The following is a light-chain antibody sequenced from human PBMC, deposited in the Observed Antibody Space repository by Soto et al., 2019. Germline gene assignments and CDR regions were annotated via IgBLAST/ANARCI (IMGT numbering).Light chain of an antibody. J-gene: IGKJ4*01. Sequence: DIVLTQSPGTLSLSPGERATLSCRASQTFASNYLAWYQQRPGQAPRLLIYGTSTRAAGVPPRFVGSGSGTDFTLTITRLDPEEFAVSFCQQYGSPPVTFGGGTTVDLK. CDR1: QTFASNY. CDR2: GTS. V-gene: IGKV3-20*01. CDR3: QQYGSPPVT.